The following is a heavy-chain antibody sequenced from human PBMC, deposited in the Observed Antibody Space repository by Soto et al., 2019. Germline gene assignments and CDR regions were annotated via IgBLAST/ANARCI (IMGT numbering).Heavy chain of an antibody. CDR1: GGSISSYY. V-gene: IGHV4-59*12. Sequence: SETLSLTCTVSGGSISSYYWSWIRQPPGKGLEWIGYIYYSGTTYYTPSLKSRLTISVDTSKNQFSLKLSSVTAADAAVYYCARVPDYWGQGTLVTVSS. CDR3: ARVPDY. J-gene: IGHJ4*02. CDR2: IYYSGTT.